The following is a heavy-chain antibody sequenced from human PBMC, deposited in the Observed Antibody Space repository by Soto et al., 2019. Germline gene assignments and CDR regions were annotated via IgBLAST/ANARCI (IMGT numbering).Heavy chain of an antibody. Sequence: PGESLKISCKGSGYSFTSYWIGWVRQMPGKGLEWMGIIYPGDSDTRYSPSFQGQVTISADKSISTAYLQWSSLKASDTAMYYCARLNPSILLWFGELFRDNWFDPWGQGTLVTVSS. CDR3: ARLNPSILLWFGELFRDNWFDP. CDR1: GYSFTSYW. D-gene: IGHD3-10*01. CDR2: IYPGDSDT. J-gene: IGHJ5*02. V-gene: IGHV5-51*01.